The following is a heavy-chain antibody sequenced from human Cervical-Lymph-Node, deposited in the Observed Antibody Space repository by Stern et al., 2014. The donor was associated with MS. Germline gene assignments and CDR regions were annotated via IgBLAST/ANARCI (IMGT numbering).Heavy chain of an antibody. CDR3: AREIAGRRFED. CDR1: GFPVGASY. Sequence: EVQLVQSGGGLVQPGGSLRLSCEASGFPVGASYMNWVRQAPGKGLGWVSRIHTVGTTHYADSVKGRFTISRANAKNALYLQMDRLTVEDTAVYYCAREIAGRRFEDWGRGTLVAVSP. J-gene: IGHJ4*02. D-gene: IGHD6-6*01. V-gene: IGHV3-66*01. CDR2: IHTVGTT.